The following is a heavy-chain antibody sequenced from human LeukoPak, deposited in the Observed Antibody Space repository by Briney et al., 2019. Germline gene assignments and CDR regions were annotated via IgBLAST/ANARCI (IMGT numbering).Heavy chain of an antibody. J-gene: IGHJ4*02. Sequence: GGSLRLSCAASGFTFSSYAMSWVRQAPGKGLEWVSSISSSSSYIYYADSVKGRFTISRDNAKNSLYLQMNSLRAEDTAVYYCARGTTVTTLHLDYWGQGTLVTVSS. CDR1: GFTFSSYA. V-gene: IGHV3-21*01. CDR3: ARGTTVTTLHLDY. D-gene: IGHD4-17*01. CDR2: ISSSSSYI.